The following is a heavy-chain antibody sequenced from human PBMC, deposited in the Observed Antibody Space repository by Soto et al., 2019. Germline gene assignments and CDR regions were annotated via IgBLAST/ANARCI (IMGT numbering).Heavy chain of an antibody. D-gene: IGHD6-19*01. Sequence: QITLKESGPTLVKPTQTLTLTCTFSGFSLSSPAVGVNWIRQPPGKALEWLALIYCDDDKQYSPSLRSRLTITKDTSKNQVVLTITNVDPVDTATYYCAHGSGWLSDYWGQGTLVTVSS. CDR3: AHGSGWLSDY. J-gene: IGHJ4*02. V-gene: IGHV2-5*02. CDR1: GFSLSSPAVG. CDR2: IYCDDDK.